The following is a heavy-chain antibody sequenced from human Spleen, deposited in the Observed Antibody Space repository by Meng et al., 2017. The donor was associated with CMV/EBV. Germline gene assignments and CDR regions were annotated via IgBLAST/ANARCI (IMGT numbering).Heavy chain of an antibody. J-gene: IGHJ5*02. CDR1: GGSISSYY. CDR2: ISDRGRT. D-gene: IGHD1-1*01. Sequence: GSLSLTCTVSGGSISSYYWSWIRQPPGKALEWIGYISDRGRTNYNPSLRSRVTMSVDTSKNHFSLKLSSLTAADTAMYHCARNLEMGWFDPWGQGTLVTVSS. CDR3: ARNLEMGWFDP. V-gene: IGHV4-59*01.